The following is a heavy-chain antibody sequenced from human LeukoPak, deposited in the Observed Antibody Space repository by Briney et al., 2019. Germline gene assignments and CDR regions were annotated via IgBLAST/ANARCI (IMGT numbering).Heavy chain of an antibody. Sequence: GSLRLSCAASGFTFSSYGMSWIRQPPGKGLEWIGYIYYSGSTNYNPSLKSRVTISVDTSKNQFSLKLSSVTAADTAVYYCARVTGVGISSFGFDPWGQGTLVTVSS. CDR2: IYYSGST. CDR1: GFTFSSYG. J-gene: IGHJ5*02. V-gene: IGHV4-59*01. D-gene: IGHD2-15*01. CDR3: ARVTGVGISSFGFDP.